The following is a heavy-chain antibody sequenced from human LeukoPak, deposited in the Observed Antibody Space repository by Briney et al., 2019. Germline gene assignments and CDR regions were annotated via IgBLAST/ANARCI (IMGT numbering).Heavy chain of an antibody. CDR2: ISSSSSCI. D-gene: IGHD3-22*01. V-gene: IGHV3-21*01. CDR1: GFTFSSYS. J-gene: IGHJ6*02. CDR3: ATLPYDSSGYFAV. Sequence: GGSLRLSCAASGFTFSSYSMNWVREAPGKGRGWVSFISSSSSCIYYADSVKGRVTISRDNAKNSLYLQMNSLRAEDTAVYYCATLPYDSSGYFAVWGQGTTVTVSS.